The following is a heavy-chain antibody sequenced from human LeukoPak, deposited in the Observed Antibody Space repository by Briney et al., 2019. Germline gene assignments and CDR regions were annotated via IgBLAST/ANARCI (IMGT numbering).Heavy chain of an antibody. Sequence: GGSLRLSCAASGFTFSSYSMNWVRQAPGKGLEWVSYISSSSSNIYYADSVKGRFTISRDNAKNSLYLQMNSLRAEDTAVYYCARDFIAARHDYWGQGTLVTVSS. CDR3: ARDFIAARHDY. D-gene: IGHD6-6*01. J-gene: IGHJ4*02. CDR1: GFTFSSYS. CDR2: ISSSSSNI. V-gene: IGHV3-48*01.